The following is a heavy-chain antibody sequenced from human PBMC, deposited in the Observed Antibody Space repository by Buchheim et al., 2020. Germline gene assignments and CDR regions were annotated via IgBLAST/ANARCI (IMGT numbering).Heavy chain of an antibody. CDR2: IYYTGST. J-gene: IGHJ3*02. CDR3: TRKYCSSSKCDEAFDM. V-gene: IGHV4-31*03. Sequence: QVLLQESGPGLVKPSQTLSLTCTVSGGSISSGAYYWTWIRQHPGKGLEWLGYIYYTGSTYYTPSLRSRITISVDMSKNQFSLELSSVTAADTAAYYCTRKYCSSSKCDEAFDMWGQGT. CDR1: GGSISSGAYY. D-gene: IGHD2-2*01.